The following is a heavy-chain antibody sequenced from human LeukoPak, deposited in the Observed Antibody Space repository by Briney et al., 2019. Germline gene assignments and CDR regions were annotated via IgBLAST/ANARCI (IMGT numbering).Heavy chain of an antibody. D-gene: IGHD2-2*01. V-gene: IGHV4-38-2*02. Sequence: SETLSLTCSVSGYSISRGYYCGWIRQSPGKGLEGIGSFYHSETTYYNPSLNSRLTISGDTSNNQFSLNLRSVTAADTAVYYCARDVCGSASCYVDYWGQGALVTVSS. J-gene: IGHJ4*02. CDR2: FYHSETT. CDR1: GYSISRGYY. CDR3: ARDVCGSASCYVDY.